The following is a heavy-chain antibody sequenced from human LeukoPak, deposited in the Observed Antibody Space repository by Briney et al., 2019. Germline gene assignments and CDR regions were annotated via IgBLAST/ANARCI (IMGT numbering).Heavy chain of an antibody. CDR2: IIPIFGTA. Sequence: SVKVSCKASGGTFSSYAISWVRQAPGQGLEWMGGIIPIFGTANYAQKFQGRVTITADESTSTAYMELSSLRPEDTAVYYCATNKPQGVVVPAAIYYYYYGMDVWGKGTTVTVSS. CDR3: ATNKPQGVVVPAAIYYYYYGMDV. CDR1: GGTFSSYA. J-gene: IGHJ6*04. V-gene: IGHV1-69*13. D-gene: IGHD2-2*01.